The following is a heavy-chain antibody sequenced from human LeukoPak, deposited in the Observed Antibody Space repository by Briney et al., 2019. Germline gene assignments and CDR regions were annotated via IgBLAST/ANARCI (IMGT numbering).Heavy chain of an antibody. Sequence: ASVKVSCKASGYTFSMYNMHWVRQAPGQGLEWMGIINPSGGTSYAQKLQGRITMTRDTSTSTLYMELSSLRSEDRAVYYCARAGVAGTGLDYWRQGTLVTVSS. V-gene: IGHV1-46*01. CDR3: ARAGVAGTGLDY. CDR1: GYTFSMYN. D-gene: IGHD6-13*01. CDR2: INPSGGT. J-gene: IGHJ4*02.